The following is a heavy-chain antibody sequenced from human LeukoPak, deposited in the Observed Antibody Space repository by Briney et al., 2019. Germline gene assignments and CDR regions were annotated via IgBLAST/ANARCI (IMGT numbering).Heavy chain of an antibody. Sequence: GGSLRLSCAASGFTFSSYGMHWVRQAPGQGLEWMGWINPNSGGTNYAQKFQGRVTMTRDTSISTAYMELSRLRSDDTAVYYCASCIGWLFEDAFDIWGQGTMVTVSS. CDR2: INPNSGGT. V-gene: IGHV1-2*02. D-gene: IGHD1-26*01. J-gene: IGHJ3*02. CDR1: GFTFSSYG. CDR3: ASCIGWLFEDAFDI.